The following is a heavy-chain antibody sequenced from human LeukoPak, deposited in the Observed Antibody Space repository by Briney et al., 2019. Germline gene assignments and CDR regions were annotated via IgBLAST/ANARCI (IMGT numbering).Heavy chain of an antibody. D-gene: IGHD1-26*01. J-gene: IGHJ4*02. Sequence: GGSLRLSCAASGFSFSSYEMNWVRQAPGKGLEWVSWISTSGSTLNYADSVKGRFTVSRDNARNSLYLQMKSLRVEDTAVYYCARSSGRDYEDFDSWGQGTLVTVSS. CDR1: GFSFSSYE. V-gene: IGHV3-48*03. CDR3: ARSSGRDYEDFDS. CDR2: ISTSGSTL.